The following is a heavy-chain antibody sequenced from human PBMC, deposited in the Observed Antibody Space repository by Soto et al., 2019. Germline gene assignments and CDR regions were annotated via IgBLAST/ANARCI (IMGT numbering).Heavy chain of an antibody. CDR1: GCTFSSYA. CDR3: AKDGFAVVVMGAYPS. J-gene: IGHJ5*02. CDR2: ITGSGGGT. Sequence: GGSLRLSCAASGCTFSSYAMSWVRQAPGKGLEWVSAITGSGGGTYYADSVKGRFTISRDNSKNTLFLQMNSLRAEDTAEYYCAKDGFAVVVMGAYPSWGQGTLVTVSS. D-gene: IGHD3-22*01. V-gene: IGHV3-23*01.